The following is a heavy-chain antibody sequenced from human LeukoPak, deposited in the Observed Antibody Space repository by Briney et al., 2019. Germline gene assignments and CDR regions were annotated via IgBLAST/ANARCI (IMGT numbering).Heavy chain of an antibody. D-gene: IGHD6-13*01. Sequence: GGSLRLSCAASGFTFSTYGMNWVRQAPGKGLEWVSYISGGSSSIYYADSVKGRFTISRDNAKNSLYLQMNSLRAEDTAVYFCARDQVATAPFYFDYWGQGTLVTVSS. V-gene: IGHV3-48*04. CDR1: GFTFSTYG. CDR2: ISGGSSSI. CDR3: ARDQVATAPFYFDY. J-gene: IGHJ4*02.